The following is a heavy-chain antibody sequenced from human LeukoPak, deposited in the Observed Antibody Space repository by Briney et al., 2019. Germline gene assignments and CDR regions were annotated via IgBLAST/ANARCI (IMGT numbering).Heavy chain of an antibody. CDR2: TSSSSSYI. CDR3: ARDSGAGGYYYYYNMDV. D-gene: IGHD5-12*01. J-gene: IGHJ6*03. CDR1: GITFSSYS. V-gene: IGHV3-21*01. Sequence: GGSLRLSCIASGITFSSYSMTWVRQAPGKGLEWVSSTSSSSSYIYYADSVKGRFTISRDNAKNSLYLQMNSLRAEDTAVYYCARDSGAGGYYYYYNMDVWGKGTTVTVSS.